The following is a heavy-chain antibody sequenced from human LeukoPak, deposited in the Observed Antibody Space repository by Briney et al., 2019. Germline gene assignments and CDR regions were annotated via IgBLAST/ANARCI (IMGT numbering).Heavy chain of an antibody. Sequence: PGGSLRLSCAASGFTVSSNYMSWVRQAPEKGLEWVSVIYSGGSTYYADSVKGRFTISRDNSKNTLYLQMNSLRAEDTAVYYCAREGVDYDILTGYPRAFDYWGQGTLVTVSS. V-gene: IGHV3-66*02. D-gene: IGHD3-9*01. J-gene: IGHJ4*02. CDR2: IYSGGST. CDR1: GFTVSSNY. CDR3: AREGVDYDILTGYPRAFDY.